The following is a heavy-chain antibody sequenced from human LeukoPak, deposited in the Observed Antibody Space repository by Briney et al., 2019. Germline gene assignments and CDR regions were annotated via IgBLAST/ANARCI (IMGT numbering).Heavy chain of an antibody. CDR3: ARKIAPGGTGLGCLDA. CDR2: ISGYNGNT. V-gene: IGHV1-18*01. J-gene: IGHJ5*02. D-gene: IGHD1-26*01. Sequence: ASVKVSCKASGDRFNSFGIIWVRQVPGQGLEWMGWISGYNGNTKYAQKLLGRVTLTTDTSSSTAYMELRSLRSDDTAVYYCARKIAPGGTGLGCLDAWGQGTLVLVSS. CDR1: GDRFNSFG.